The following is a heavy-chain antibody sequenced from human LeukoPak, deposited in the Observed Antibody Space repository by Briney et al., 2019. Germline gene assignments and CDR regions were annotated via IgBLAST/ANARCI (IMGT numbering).Heavy chain of an antibody. D-gene: IGHD2-2*01. J-gene: IGHJ4*02. Sequence: SETLSLTCTVSGGSISSYYWSWIRQPPGEGLEWIGYIYYSGSTNYNPSLKSRVTISVDTSKNQFSLKLSSVTAADTAVYYCARGLVVVPAAMSVWGQGTLVTVSS. CDR3: ARGLVVVPAAMSV. V-gene: IGHV4-59*01. CDR1: GGSISSYY. CDR2: IYYSGST.